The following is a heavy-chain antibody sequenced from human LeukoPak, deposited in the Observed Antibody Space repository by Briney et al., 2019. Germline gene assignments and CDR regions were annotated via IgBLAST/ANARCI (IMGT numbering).Heavy chain of an antibody. Sequence: GGSLRLSCAASGFTFSGYDMSWVRQAPGKGLEWVSYTSSSSSTIYYADSVKSRFTISRDNAKNSLYLQMNSLRGEDTAVYYCARLRYYGMDVWGQGTTVTVSS. J-gene: IGHJ6*02. V-gene: IGHV3-48*04. CDR3: ARLRYYGMDV. CDR2: TSSSSSTI. CDR1: GFTFSGYD.